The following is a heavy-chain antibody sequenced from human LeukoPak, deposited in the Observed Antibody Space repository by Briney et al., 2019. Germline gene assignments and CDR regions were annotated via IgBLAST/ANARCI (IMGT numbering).Heavy chain of an antibody. CDR3: ARVGYCSSGICYGMDV. J-gene: IGHJ6*02. V-gene: IGHV3-20*04. CDR1: GFTFDDYG. CDR2: INWNGYSI. D-gene: IGHD2-2*01. Sequence: GGSLRLSCAASGFTFDDYGMNWVRQVSGKGLEWVSGINWNGYSIGYADFVKGRFTISRDNAKNSLYLQMNSLRAEDTAVYYCARVGYCSSGICYGMDVWGPGTTVTVSS.